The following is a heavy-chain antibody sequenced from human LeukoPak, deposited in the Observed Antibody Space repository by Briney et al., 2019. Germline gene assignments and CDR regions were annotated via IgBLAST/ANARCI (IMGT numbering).Heavy chain of an antibody. CDR1: GYTFTSYT. CDR2: ISAYNGGT. J-gene: IGHJ4*02. D-gene: IGHD5-12*01. CDR3: ARDPVDIAATTMDY. V-gene: IGHV1-18*01. Sequence: GASVKVSCKASGYTFTSYTISWVRQAPGQGLEWMGWISAYNGGTHSAQTFQGRVIMTIDASTSTAYMEVRSLRSDDTAVYYCARDPVDIAATTMDYWGQGTLVTVSS.